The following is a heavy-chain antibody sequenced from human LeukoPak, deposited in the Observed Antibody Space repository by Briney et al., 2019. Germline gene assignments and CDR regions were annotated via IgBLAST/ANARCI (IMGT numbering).Heavy chain of an antibody. Sequence: GGSLRLSCAASGFAFSRYSMHWVRQAPGKGLEWVSYISSSSSTIYYADSVKGRFTISRDNAKNSLYLQMNGLRAEDTAVYYCARDGTYYSDSSGSPDYWGQGTLVTVSS. CDR3: ARDGTYYSDSSGSPDY. D-gene: IGHD3-22*01. V-gene: IGHV3-48*01. CDR2: ISSSSSTI. CDR1: GFAFSRYS. J-gene: IGHJ4*02.